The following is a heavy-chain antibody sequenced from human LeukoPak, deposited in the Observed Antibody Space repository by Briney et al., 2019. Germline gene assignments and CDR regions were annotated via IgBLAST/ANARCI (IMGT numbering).Heavy chain of an antibody. CDR1: GFTFSNYV. J-gene: IGHJ3*01. D-gene: IGHD3-9*01. CDR2: VWDDGSNK. CDR3: ARGGLRHFDRSPFEV. Sequence: GGSLRLSCAASGFTFSNYVMDWVRHAPGKGLERVAVVWDDGSNKHYADSVKGRFAISRDNPKNTLCLQMNSLRAEDTAVYYCARGGLRHFDRSPFEVWGQGTMVTVSS. V-gene: IGHV3-33*01.